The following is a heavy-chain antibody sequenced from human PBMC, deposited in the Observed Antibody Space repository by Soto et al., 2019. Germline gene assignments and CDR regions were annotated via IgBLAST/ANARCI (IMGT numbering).Heavy chain of an antibody. CDR2: ISAYDGNT. V-gene: IGHV1-18*01. J-gene: IGHJ5*02. CDR1: GYKFTSFG. Sequence: ASVKVSCKASGYKFTSFGINWVRQAPGQGLEWMGWISAYDGNTNYAQKLQGRVTMTTDTSTSTAYMELRSLRSDDTAVYYCARDLNARGVNWFDPWGQGTLVTVSS. CDR3: ARDLNARGVNWFDP.